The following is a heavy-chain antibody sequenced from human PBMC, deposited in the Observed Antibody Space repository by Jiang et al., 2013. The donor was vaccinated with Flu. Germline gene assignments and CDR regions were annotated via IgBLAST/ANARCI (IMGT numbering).Heavy chain of an antibody. J-gene: IGHJ4*02. CDR3: ARMGGSYPTDY. V-gene: IGHV4-59*01. CDR2: IYYSGST. D-gene: IGHD1-26*01. Sequence: SISSYYWSWIRQPPGKGLEWIGYIYYSGSTNYNPSLKSRVTISVDTSKNQFSLKLSSVTAADTAVYYCARMGGSYPTDYWGQGTLVTVSS. CDR1: SISSYY.